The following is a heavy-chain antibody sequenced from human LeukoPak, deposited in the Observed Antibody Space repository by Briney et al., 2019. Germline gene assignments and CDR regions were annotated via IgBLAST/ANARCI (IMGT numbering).Heavy chain of an antibody. CDR2: ISGSGGST. V-gene: IGHV3-23*01. CDR3: AKGGGYSGSYIGY. J-gene: IGHJ4*02. CDR1: GFTFSSYS. D-gene: IGHD1-26*01. Sequence: GGSLRLSCAASGFTFSSYSMNWVRQAPGKGLEWVSAISGSGGSTYYADSVKGRFTISRDNSKNTLYLQMNSLRAEDTAVYYCAKGGGYSGSYIGYWGQGTLVTVSS.